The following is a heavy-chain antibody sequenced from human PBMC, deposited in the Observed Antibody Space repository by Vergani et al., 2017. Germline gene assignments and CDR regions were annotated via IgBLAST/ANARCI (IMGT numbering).Heavy chain of an antibody. V-gene: IGHV4-34*01. CDR1: GGSFSGYY. Sequence: QVQLQQWGAGLLKPSETLSLTCAVYGGSFSGYYLSWIRQPPGKGLEWIGEINHSGSTTYNPSLKSRVTISLDTSNNQFSLMLSSVTAADTAVYYCVRAPHRYGMDVWGQGTTVTVSS. CDR2: INHSGST. CDR3: VRAPHRYGMDV. J-gene: IGHJ6*02.